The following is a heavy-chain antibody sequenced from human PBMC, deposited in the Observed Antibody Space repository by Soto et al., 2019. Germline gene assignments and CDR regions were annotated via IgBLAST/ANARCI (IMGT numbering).Heavy chain of an antibody. CDR3: ARVGISASDPFDF. D-gene: IGHD3-3*02. CDR2: IYYTGST. Sequence: QVQLQESGPGLVKPSQTLSLSCTVSGGSISSGGFYWSWIRQFPGKGLEWIANIYYTGSTYYNESLKRRVTISVDTSENQFSLRLNSVTAADTAVYYCARVGISASDPFDFWGQGTMVTVSS. CDR1: GGSISSGGFY. V-gene: IGHV4-31*03. J-gene: IGHJ3*01.